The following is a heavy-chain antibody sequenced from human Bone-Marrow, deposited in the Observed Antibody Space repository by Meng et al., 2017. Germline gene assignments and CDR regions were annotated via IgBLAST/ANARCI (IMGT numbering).Heavy chain of an antibody. CDR2: INIDGSST. J-gene: IGHJ4*02. Sequence: EVQLEESGGGLVQPGGSLRLSCAASGFKLSSYWMHWVRQAPGKGLVWVSRINIDGSSTIYADSVEGRFTISRDNAKNTLYLQMNSLRVDDTAVYYCAQLGTTDYWGQGALVTVSS. D-gene: IGHD6-13*01. CDR1: GFKLSSYW. CDR3: AQLGTTDY. V-gene: IGHV3-74*02.